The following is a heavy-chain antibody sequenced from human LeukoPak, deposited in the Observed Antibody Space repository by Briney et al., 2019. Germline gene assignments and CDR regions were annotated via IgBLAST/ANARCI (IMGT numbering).Heavy chain of an antibody. J-gene: IGHJ4*02. V-gene: IGHV4-59*01. CDR1: GASITSYY. CDR2: FYYSGSD. Sequence: SETLSLTCTVSGASITSYYWNWIRQPPGKGLEWIGYFYYSGSDNYNPSLKSRITISVDTSKNQFSLKLSSVTAADTAVYYCVRGYCSGATCYHFDYWGQGTLVTVYS. D-gene: IGHD2-15*01. CDR3: VRGYCSGATCYHFDY.